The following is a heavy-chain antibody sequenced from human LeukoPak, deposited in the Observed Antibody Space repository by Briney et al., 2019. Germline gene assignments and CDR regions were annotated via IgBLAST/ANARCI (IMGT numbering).Heavy chain of an antibody. J-gene: IGHJ5*02. CDR3: ARDSLEDIVVVVAATPGWFDP. CDR1: GGSISSSNW. V-gene: IGHV4-4*02. CDR2: IYHSGST. D-gene: IGHD2-15*01. Sequence: SETLSLTCAVSGGSISSSNWWSWVRQPPGKGLEWIGEIYHSGSTNYNPSLKSRVTMSVDTSKNQFSLKLSSVTAADTAVYYCARDSLEDIVVVVAATPGWFDPWGQGTLVTVSS.